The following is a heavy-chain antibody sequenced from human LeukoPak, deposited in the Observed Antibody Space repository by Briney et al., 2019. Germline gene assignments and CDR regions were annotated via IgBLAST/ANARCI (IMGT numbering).Heavy chain of an antibody. D-gene: IGHD6-13*01. V-gene: IGHV3-30-3*02. CDR2: ISYDGSNK. CDR3: AKDHPLRYSSRGWFDP. Sequence: ERSLRLSCVASGFTFSSYAMNWVRQAPGKGLEWVGVISYDGSNKYYADSVRGRFTISRDNSKNTLYLQMNSLRAEDTAVYYCAKDHPLRYSSRGWFDPWGQGTLVTVSS. J-gene: IGHJ5*02. CDR1: GFTFSSYA.